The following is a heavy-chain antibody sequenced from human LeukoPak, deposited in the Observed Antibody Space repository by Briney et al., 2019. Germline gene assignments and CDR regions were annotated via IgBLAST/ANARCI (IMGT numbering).Heavy chain of an antibody. J-gene: IGHJ4*02. D-gene: IGHD1-1*01. V-gene: IGHV3-23*01. CDR3: VRAYTTSGTYSEP. CDR1: GFTFSTYA. Sequence: GGSLRLSCTASGFTFSTYAMGWAREAPGKGLEWVLGIGSNGVNTYYADCARGRFTVSRDNPKNTVYLQMNSLRAEDTALYYCVRAYTTSGTYSEPWGQGTLVTVSS. CDR2: IGSNGVNT.